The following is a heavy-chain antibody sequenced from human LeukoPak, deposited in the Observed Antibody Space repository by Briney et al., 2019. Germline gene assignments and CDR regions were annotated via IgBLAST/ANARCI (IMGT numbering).Heavy chain of an antibody. CDR2: ISGLSTHI. V-gene: IGHV3-21*01. CDR3: GRAFPPLRTSSAGDL. D-gene: IGHD3-16*01. Sequence: GGSLRLSCSASGFTFIVYDMNWVRQAPGKGLEWVSSISGLSTHIYYGDSVKGRFSISRDNAKNSVYLQMNSLGVEDTAIYYCGRAFPPLRTSSAGDLWGQGILVTVSS. J-gene: IGHJ4*02. CDR1: GFTFIVYD.